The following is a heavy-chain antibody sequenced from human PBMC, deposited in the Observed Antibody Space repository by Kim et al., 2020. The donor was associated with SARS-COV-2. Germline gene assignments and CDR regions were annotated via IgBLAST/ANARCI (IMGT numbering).Heavy chain of an antibody. CDR3: AKDFHPWSGMDV. D-gene: IGHD3-3*01. CDR2: ISWNSGSI. V-gene: IGHV3-9*01. Sequence: GGSLRLSCAASGFTFDDYAMHWVRQAPGKGLEWVSGISWNSGSIGYADSVKGRFTISRDNAKNSLYLQMNSLRAEDTALYYCAKDFHPWSGMDVWGQGTTVTVSS. J-gene: IGHJ6*02. CDR1: GFTFDDYA.